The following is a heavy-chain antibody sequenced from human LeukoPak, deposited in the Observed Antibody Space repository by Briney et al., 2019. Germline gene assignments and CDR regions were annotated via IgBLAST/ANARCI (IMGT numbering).Heavy chain of an antibody. Sequence: ASVKVSCKASGYTFTGYYMHWVRQAPGQGLEWMEWINPNSGGANYAQKFQGRVTMTRDTSISTAYMELSRLRSDDTAVYYCARGGVVPAAPRGWFDPWGQGTLVTVSS. V-gene: IGHV1-2*02. CDR3: ARGGVVPAAPRGWFDP. CDR1: GYTFTGYY. D-gene: IGHD2-2*01. CDR2: INPNSGGA. J-gene: IGHJ5*02.